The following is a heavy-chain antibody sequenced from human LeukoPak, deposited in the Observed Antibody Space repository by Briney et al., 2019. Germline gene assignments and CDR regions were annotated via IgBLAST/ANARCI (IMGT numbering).Heavy chain of an antibody. CDR1: GGSISSSSYF. V-gene: IGHV4-39*01. Sequence: SETLSLTCTVSGGSISSSSYFWGWIRQPPGKGLEWIGSIFYSGSTYYNPSLNSRVTISIDTSKNQFSLRLSSVTAADTAVYYCAKQMNTVTADYWGQGTLVTVSS. J-gene: IGHJ4*02. D-gene: IGHD4-17*01. CDR2: IFYSGST. CDR3: AKQMNTVTADY.